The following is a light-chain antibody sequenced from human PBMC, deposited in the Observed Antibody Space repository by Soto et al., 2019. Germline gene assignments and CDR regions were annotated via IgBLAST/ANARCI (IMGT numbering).Light chain of an antibody. Sequence: IRMTQSPSSFSASTGDRVTITCRASQTISSWLAWYQQKPGKAPKLLIYKASTLKSGVPSRFSGSGSGTEFTLTISSLQPDDFATYYCQHYNSYSEAFGQGTKGDIK. V-gene: IGKV1-5*03. J-gene: IGKJ1*01. CDR1: QTISSW. CDR3: QHYNSYSEA. CDR2: KAS.